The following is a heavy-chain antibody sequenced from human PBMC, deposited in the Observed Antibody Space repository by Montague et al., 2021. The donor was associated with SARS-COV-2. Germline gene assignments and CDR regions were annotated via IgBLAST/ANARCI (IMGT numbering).Heavy chain of an antibody. CDR3: ARIPVGSKYYFDF. V-gene: IGHV6-1*01. D-gene: IGHD2-2*01. CDR2: TYYRSKWYN. J-gene: IGHJ4*02. CDR1: GDSVSIIIAT. Sequence: CAISGDSVSIIIATWNWVRHSSSRGLDCLGVTYYRSKWYNDYAESVKSRITIDPDTSKHQFPLHLNSVTPEDTAVYYCARIPVGSKYYFDFWGQGTLVTVSS.